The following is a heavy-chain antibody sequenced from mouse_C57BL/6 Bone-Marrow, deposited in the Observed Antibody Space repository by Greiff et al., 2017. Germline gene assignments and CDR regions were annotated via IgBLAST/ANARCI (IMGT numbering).Heavy chain of an antibody. J-gene: IGHJ4*01. CDR3: ARDPPDY. Sequence: QVQLQQSGPELVKPGASVKISCKASGYAFSSSWMNWVKQRPGQGLEWIGYINPSSGYTKYNQKFKDKATLTADKSSSTAYMQLSSLTYEDSAVYYCARDPPDYWGQGTSVTVSS. V-gene: IGHV1-7*01. CDR1: GYAFSSSW. CDR2: INPSSGYT.